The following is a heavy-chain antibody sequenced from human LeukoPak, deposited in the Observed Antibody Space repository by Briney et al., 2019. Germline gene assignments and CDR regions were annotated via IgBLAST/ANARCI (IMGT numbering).Heavy chain of an antibody. CDR3: AKDSPPYCGGDCYSGDYFDY. CDR1: GFTFSSYW. D-gene: IGHD2-21*02. Sequence: PGGSLRLSCAASGFTFSSYWMSWVRQAPGKGLEWVAFIRYDGSNKYYADSVKGRFTISRDNSKNTLYLQMNSLRAEDTAVYYCAKDSPPYCGGDCYSGDYFDYWGQGTLVTVSS. CDR2: IRYDGSNK. V-gene: IGHV3-30*02. J-gene: IGHJ4*02.